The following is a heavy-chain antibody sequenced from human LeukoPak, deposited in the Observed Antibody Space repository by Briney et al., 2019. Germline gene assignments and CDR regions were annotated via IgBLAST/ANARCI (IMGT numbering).Heavy chain of an antibody. Sequence: ASVKVSCKASGYTLTGYYMHWVRQAPGQGLEWMGWINPNSGGTNYAQKFQGRVTMTRDTSISTAYMELSRLRSDDTAVYYCARDRRLSAIFDYYYYMDVWGKGTTVTISS. CDR3: ARDRRLSAIFDYYYYMDV. V-gene: IGHV1-2*02. D-gene: IGHD3-9*01. CDR1: GYTLTGYY. CDR2: INPNSGGT. J-gene: IGHJ6*03.